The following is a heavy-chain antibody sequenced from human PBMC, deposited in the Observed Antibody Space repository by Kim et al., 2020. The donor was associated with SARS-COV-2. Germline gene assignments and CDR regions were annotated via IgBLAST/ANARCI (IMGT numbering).Heavy chain of an antibody. CDR3: AREPSTYFDY. V-gene: IGHV3-66*01. J-gene: IGHJ4*02. Sequence: SKYYADSVKGRFTITRDDSRNTVYLQMNSVRAEDTAVYFCAREPSTYFDYWGQGTLVTVSS. CDR2: SK.